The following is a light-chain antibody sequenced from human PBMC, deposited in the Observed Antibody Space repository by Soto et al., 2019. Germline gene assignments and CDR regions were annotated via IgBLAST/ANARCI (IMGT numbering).Light chain of an antibody. Sequence: DIQMTQSPSSLSASVGDRATITCRASQSISPYLSWYQQKPGKAPKLVIYGASNLQSGVPSSFSGSGTGTEFTLTISSRQPEDSATYYCQQSYSMPYTFGQGTKLEI. CDR3: QQSYSMPYT. J-gene: IGKJ2*01. V-gene: IGKV1-39*01. CDR2: GAS. CDR1: QSISPY.